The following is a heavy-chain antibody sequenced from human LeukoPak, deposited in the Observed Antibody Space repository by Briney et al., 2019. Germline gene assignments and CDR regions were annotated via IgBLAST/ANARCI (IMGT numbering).Heavy chain of an antibody. D-gene: IGHD3-22*01. V-gene: IGHV1-8*01. CDR1: GYTFTSYD. CDR3: ARGGYYYDTNWFDP. J-gene: IGHJ5*02. Sequence: ASVKVSCKASGYTFTSYDINWVRQATGQGPEWMGWMNPNSGNTGYAQKFQGRVAMTRNTSISTAYMELSSLRSEDTAVYYCARGGYYYDTNWFDPWGQGTLVTVSS. CDR2: MNPNSGNT.